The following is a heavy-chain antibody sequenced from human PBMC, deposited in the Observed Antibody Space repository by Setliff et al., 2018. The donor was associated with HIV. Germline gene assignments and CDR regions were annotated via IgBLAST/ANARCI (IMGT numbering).Heavy chain of an antibody. CDR2: ISADNGDT. D-gene: IGHD2-2*01. J-gene: IGHJ4*02. CDR1: GYTFTSYG. V-gene: IGHV1-18*01. CDR3: ARDYCSSTTCEDYFDY. Sequence: ASVKVSCKSSGYTFTSYGISWVRQAPGQGLEWMGWISADNGDTNYPQKLQGRVTMTTDTSTSTAYMELRSLRSDDTAVYYCARDYCSSTTCEDYFDYWGQGTLVTVSS.